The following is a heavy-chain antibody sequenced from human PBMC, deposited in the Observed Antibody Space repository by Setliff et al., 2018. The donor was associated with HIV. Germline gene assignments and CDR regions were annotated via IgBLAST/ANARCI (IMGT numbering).Heavy chain of an antibody. CDR3: TTDVAEKIHYYSDSSGYFYIDY. CDR1: GFNLGDYA. CDR2: IRSNLYRGTR. Sequence: GSLRLSCTASGFNLGDYAMSWVRQAPGKGLEWVGFIRSNLYRGTREYAASVKGRFTISRDDSENIAYLQMNSLKTEDTAVYFCTTDVAEKIHYYSDSSGYFYIDYWGQGTLVTVSS. V-gene: IGHV3-49*04. D-gene: IGHD3-22*01. J-gene: IGHJ4*02.